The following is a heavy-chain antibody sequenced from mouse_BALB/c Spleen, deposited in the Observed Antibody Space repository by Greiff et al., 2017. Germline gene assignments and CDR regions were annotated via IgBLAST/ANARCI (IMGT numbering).Heavy chain of an antibody. CDR3: ARWDYSYAMDY. Sequence: EVQGVESGGGLVQPGGSRKLSCAASGFTFSSFGMHWVRQAPEKGLEWVAYISSGSSTIYYADTVKGRFTISRDNPKNTLFLQMTSLRSEDTAMYYCARWDYSYAMDYWGQGTSVTVSS. V-gene: IGHV5-17*02. J-gene: IGHJ4*01. CDR1: GFTFSSFG. D-gene: IGHD2-12*01. CDR2: ISSGSSTI.